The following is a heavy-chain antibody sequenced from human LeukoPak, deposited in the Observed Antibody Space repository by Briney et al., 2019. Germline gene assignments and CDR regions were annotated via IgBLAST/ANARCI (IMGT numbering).Heavy chain of an antibody. CDR3: TTSGPLAVARSRPLKKIFDY. CDR1: AFTFSNAW. D-gene: IGHD6-19*01. J-gene: IGHJ4*02. CDR2: IKSKTDGGTT. V-gene: IGHV3-15*01. Sequence: GGSLRLSCAASAFTFSNAWMSWVRQAPGKGLEWVGRIKSKTDGGTTDYAAPVKGRFTTSRDDSKNTLYLQMNSLKTEDTAVYYCTTSGPLAVARSRPLKKIFDYWGQGTLVTVSS.